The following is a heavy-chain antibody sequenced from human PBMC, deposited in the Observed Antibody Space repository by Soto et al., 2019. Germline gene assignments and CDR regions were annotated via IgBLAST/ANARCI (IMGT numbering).Heavy chain of an antibody. V-gene: IGHV4-59*08. D-gene: IGHD6-6*01. CDR1: GGSISSYY. CDR3: ARHKGPSWGSSSSVDY. J-gene: IGHJ4*02. CDR2: IYYSGST. Sequence: SETLSLTCTVSGGSISSYYWSWIRQPPGKGLEWIGYIYYSGSTNYNPSLKSRVTISVDTSKNQFSLKLSSVTAADTAVYYCARHKGPSWGSSSSVDYWGQGTLVTVSS.